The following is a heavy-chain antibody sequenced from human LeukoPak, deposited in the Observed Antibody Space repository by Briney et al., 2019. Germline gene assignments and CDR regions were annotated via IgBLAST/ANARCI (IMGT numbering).Heavy chain of an antibody. Sequence: SETLSLTCAVYGGSFSSSSYYWGWIRQPPGKGLEWIGNIYYSGSTYHNPSLKSRVTISVDTSKNQFSLKLSSVTAADTAVYYCACLPFDWGYFDYWGQGTLVTVSS. CDR2: IYYSGST. D-gene: IGHD7-27*01. J-gene: IGHJ4*02. CDR1: GGSFSSSSYY. CDR3: ACLPFDWGYFDY. V-gene: IGHV4-39*01.